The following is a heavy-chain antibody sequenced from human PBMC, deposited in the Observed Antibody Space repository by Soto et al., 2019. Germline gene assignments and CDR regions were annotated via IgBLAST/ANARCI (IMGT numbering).Heavy chain of an antibody. CDR2: ISGRTGHT. CDR3: ARAPSEYIWGSYLRYYEY. D-gene: IGHD3-16*02. J-gene: IGHJ4*02. Sequence: EVQMLESGGGLVQPGGSLRLSCAASGFPFSNYAMTWVRQAPGKGLEWVSAISGRTGHTYYADSVKDRFTISRDNSKNTLYLQMDSRRAEDTAVYYCARAPSEYIWGSYLRYYEYWGQGTLVTVSS. V-gene: IGHV3-23*01. CDR1: GFPFSNYA.